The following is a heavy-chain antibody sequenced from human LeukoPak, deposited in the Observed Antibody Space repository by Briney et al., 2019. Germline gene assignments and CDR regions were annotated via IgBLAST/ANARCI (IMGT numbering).Heavy chain of an antibody. J-gene: IGHJ4*01. CDR3: AKEKLDYTNIRCFDC. CDR1: GFTFSSYA. CDR2: FRGSGGST. D-gene: IGHD4-11*01. V-gene: IGHV3-23*01. Sequence: GGSLRLSCEASGFTFSSYAMSWVRQAPGRGLEWVSTFRGSGGSTYYAESVKGRFTISRDNSRNTVHLQMNSLRAEDTALYYCAKEKLDYTNIRCFDCWGHGTLVTVSS.